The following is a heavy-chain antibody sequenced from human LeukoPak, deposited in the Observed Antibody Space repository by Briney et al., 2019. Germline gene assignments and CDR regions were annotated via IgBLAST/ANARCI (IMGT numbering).Heavy chain of an antibody. D-gene: IGHD3-3*01. CDR3: ASQSSGGFFEDY. CDR1: GFTFSRYE. V-gene: IGHV3-48*03. Sequence: GGSLRLSCAASGFTFSRYEMSWVRQAPGKGLEWVSYISDSGSTIKYAESMKGRFTISRDNAKNSLYLQMNSLRAEDTAVYYCASQSSGGFFEDYWDQGTLVTVSS. CDR2: ISDSGSTI. J-gene: IGHJ4*02.